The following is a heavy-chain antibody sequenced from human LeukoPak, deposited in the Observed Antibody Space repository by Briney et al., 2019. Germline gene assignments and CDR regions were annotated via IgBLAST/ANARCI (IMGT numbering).Heavy chain of an antibody. CDR1: GFTYSNYW. CDR2: INSDATST. J-gene: IGHJ4*02. D-gene: IGHD1-26*01. V-gene: IGHV3-74*01. Sequence: GGSLRLSCAASGFTYSNYWMHWVRQTPGKGLGWVSRINSDATSTSYADSVKGRFTISRDRAKNTLYLQMNGLRADDTAVYYCATSLYSGTKLDYWGQGTLVTVSS. CDR3: ATSLYSGTKLDY.